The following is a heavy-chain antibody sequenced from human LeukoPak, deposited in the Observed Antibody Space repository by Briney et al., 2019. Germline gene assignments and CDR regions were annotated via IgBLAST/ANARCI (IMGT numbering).Heavy chain of an antibody. D-gene: IGHD3-10*01. J-gene: IGHJ3*02. CDR1: GYTFTSYG. CDR3: ARFRGSHLARNAFDI. CDR2: ISAYNGNT. V-gene: IGHV1-18*01. Sequence: GASEKVSCKASGYTFTSYGISWVRQAPGQGLEWMGWISAYNGNTNYAQKLQGRVTMTTDTSTSTAYMELRSLRSDDTAVYYCARFRGSHLARNAFDIWGQGTMVTVSS.